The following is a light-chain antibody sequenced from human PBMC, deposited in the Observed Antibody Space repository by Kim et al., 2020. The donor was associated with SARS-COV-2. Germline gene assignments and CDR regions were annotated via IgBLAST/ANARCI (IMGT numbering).Light chain of an antibody. V-gene: IGLV2-8*01. CDR3: SSHAGDIILV. CDR2: EVN. Sequence: GQSGTISCTGASSDIGTYNYVSWYQQHPGNVPILMIYEVNKRPSGVPDRFSGSKSDNTASLTVSGLQAEDEADYYCSSHAGDIILVFGGGTQLTVL. CDR1: SSDIGTYNY. J-gene: IGLJ2*01.